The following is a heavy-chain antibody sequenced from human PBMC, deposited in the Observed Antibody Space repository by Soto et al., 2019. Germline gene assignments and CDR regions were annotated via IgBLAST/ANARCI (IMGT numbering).Heavy chain of an antibody. CDR3: ARQIDNGYYPDP. CDR1: EYSFTSYW. V-gene: IGHV5-51*01. D-gene: IGHD3-22*01. J-gene: IGHJ5*02. CDR2: IYPVDSDT. Sequence: GESRTISCKVSEYSFTSYWIGWVRQMPGKGLEWMGIIYPVDSDTRYSPSFQGQVTISADKSISTAYLQWSSLKASDTAMYYCARQIDNGYYPDPGGQGTLVTVAS.